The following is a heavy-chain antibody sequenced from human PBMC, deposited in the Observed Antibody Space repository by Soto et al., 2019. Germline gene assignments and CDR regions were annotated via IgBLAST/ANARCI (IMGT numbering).Heavy chain of an antibody. Sequence: QITLKESGPTLVKPTQTLTLTCTFSGFSLSTSGVAVGWIRQPPGKALEWLALIYWDDDKRYSPSLKSRLTITKYTSKNHVVLTMTNMDPVDTATYYCAHRPPERGLATFDPWGQGTLVTVSS. D-gene: IGHD1-1*01. CDR2: IYWDDDK. CDR1: GFSLSTSGVA. J-gene: IGHJ5*02. V-gene: IGHV2-5*02. CDR3: AHRPPERGLATFDP.